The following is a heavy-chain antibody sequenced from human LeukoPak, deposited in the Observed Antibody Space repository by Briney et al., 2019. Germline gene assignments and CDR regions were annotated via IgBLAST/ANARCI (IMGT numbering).Heavy chain of an antibody. D-gene: IGHD5-18*01. CDR3: ARDRGGGYSYGYYY. Sequence: SVKVSCKASGGTFSCYAISWVRQAPGQGLEWMGGIIPIFGTANYAQKFQGRVTITADESTSTAYMELSSLRSEDTAVYYCARDRGGGYSYGYYYWRQGTLVTVSS. J-gene: IGHJ4*02. V-gene: IGHV1-69*13. CDR2: IIPIFGTA. CDR1: GGTFSCYA.